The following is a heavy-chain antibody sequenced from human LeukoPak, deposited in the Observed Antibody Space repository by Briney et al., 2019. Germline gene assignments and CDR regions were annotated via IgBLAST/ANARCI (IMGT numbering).Heavy chain of an antibody. J-gene: IGHJ4*02. CDR3: ARVDYYGSGGRFDY. CDR1: GFTFSSYA. CDR2: IYYSGST. D-gene: IGHD3-10*01. V-gene: IGHV4-59*01. Sequence: PGGSLRLSCAASGFTFSSYAMSWIRQPPGKGLEWIGYIYYSGSTNYNPSLKSRVTISVDTSKNQFSLKLSSVTAADTAVYYCARVDYYGSGGRFDYWGQGTLGTVSS.